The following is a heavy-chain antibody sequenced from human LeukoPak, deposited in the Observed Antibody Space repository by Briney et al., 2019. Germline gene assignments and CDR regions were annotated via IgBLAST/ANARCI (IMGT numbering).Heavy chain of an antibody. CDR2: ISAYNDNT. Sequence: GASVKVSCKASGYTFTSYGISWVRQAPGQGLEWMGWISAYNDNTNYAQKLQGRVTMTTDTSTSTAYMELRSLRSDDTAVYYCARESVTTPSNGMDVWGQGTTVTVSS. D-gene: IGHD4-17*01. V-gene: IGHV1-18*01. J-gene: IGHJ6*02. CDR3: ARESVTTPSNGMDV. CDR1: GYTFTSYG.